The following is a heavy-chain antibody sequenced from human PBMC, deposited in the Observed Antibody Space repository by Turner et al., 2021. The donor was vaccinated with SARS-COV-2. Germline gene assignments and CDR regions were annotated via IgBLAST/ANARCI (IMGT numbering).Heavy chain of an antibody. D-gene: IGHD5-18*01. Sequence: VQLLESGGGLIQPGGSLRLSFAASGFTVSSNYMSWVRQDPGKGLEWVSVIYSGGSKYYADAVKGRFTISRDNSKNTLYLQMNSLRAEDTAVYYCARVGSYGRRDVDYWGQGTLVTVSS. CDR3: ARVGSYGRRDVDY. CDR2: IYSGGSK. J-gene: IGHJ4*02. CDR1: GFTVSSNY. V-gene: IGHV3-53*01.